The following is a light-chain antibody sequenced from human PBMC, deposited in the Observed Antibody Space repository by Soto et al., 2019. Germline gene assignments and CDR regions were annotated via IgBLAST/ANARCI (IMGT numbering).Light chain of an antibody. Sequence: QSALTQPASVSGSPGQSITISCTGTNSDVGIYNYVSWYQQHPGKAPKVIIYEVSNRPSGVSNRFSGSKSGNTASLTIYGLQADDEGDYYCTSFTTTNTLLFGGGTKVTVL. CDR2: EVS. CDR1: NSDVGIYNY. J-gene: IGLJ3*02. V-gene: IGLV2-14*01. CDR3: TSFTTTNTLL.